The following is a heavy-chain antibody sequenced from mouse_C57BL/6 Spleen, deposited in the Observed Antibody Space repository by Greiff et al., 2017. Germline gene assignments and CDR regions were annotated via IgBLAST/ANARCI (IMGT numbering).Heavy chain of an antibody. D-gene: IGHD1-1*01. Sequence: VQLQQSGAELARPGASVKMSCKASGYTFTSYTMHWVKQRPGQGLEWIGYINPSSGYTKYNQKFKDKATLTADKSSSTAYMQLSSLTSEDSAVYYCVRMNYYGSSSFDYWGQGTTLTVSS. CDR3: VRMNYYGSSSFDY. V-gene: IGHV1-4*01. CDR1: GYTFTSYT. J-gene: IGHJ2*01. CDR2: INPSSGYT.